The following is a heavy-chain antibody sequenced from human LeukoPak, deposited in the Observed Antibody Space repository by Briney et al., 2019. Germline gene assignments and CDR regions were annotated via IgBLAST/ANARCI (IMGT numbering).Heavy chain of an antibody. CDR1: GGSISSGDYY. J-gene: IGHJ4*02. CDR3: ARDIGYGGIDY. Sequence: NPSETLSLTCTVSGGSISSGDYYWSWIRQPPGKGLEWIGYIYYSGSTYYNPSLKSRVIISVDTSKNQFSLKLSSVTAADTAVYYCARDIGYGGIDYWGQGTLVTVSS. V-gene: IGHV4-30-4*01. CDR2: IYYSGST. D-gene: IGHD5-18*01.